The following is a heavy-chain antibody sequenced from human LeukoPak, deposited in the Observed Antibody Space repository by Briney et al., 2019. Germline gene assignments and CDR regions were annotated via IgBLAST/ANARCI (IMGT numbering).Heavy chain of an antibody. J-gene: IGHJ6*02. D-gene: IGHD2-2*01. Sequence: ASVKVSCKASGYTFTGYYMHWVRQAPGQGLEWMGWINPNSGGTNYAQKFQGWVTMTRDTSISTAYMELSRLRSDDTAVYYCARGYCSSTSCSADYYYYYYGMDVWGQGTTVTVSS. CDR2: INPNSGGT. CDR1: GYTFTGYY. CDR3: ARGYCSSTSCSADYYYYYYGMDV. V-gene: IGHV1-2*04.